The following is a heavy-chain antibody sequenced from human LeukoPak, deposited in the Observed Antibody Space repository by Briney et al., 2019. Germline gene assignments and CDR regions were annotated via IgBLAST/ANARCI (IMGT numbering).Heavy chain of an antibody. CDR3: AKDTRVYDSSGYYSA. J-gene: IGHJ5*02. V-gene: IGHV3-11*05. CDR2: ISSSSSYT. Sequence: GGSLRLSCAASGFTFSDFYMTWIRQAPGKGLEWVSYISSSSSYTNYADSVKGRFTISRDNAKNSLYLQMNSLRAEDTAVYYCAKDTRVYDSSGYYSAWGQGTLVTVSS. CDR1: GFTFSDFY. D-gene: IGHD3-22*01.